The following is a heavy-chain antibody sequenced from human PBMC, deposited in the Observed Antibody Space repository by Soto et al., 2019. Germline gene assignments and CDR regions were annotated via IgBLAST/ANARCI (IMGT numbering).Heavy chain of an antibody. CDR3: ARADKGVLPFLEWPSRSTWFDP. Sequence: SETLSLTCTVSGGSISSGGYYWRWIRQHPGKGLEWIGYIYYSGSTYYNPSLKSRVTISVDTSKNQFSLKLSSVTAADTAVYYCARADKGVLPFLEWPSRSTWFDPWGQGTLVTVSP. D-gene: IGHD3-3*01. CDR1: GGSISSGGYY. V-gene: IGHV4-31*02. J-gene: IGHJ5*02. CDR2: IYYSGST.